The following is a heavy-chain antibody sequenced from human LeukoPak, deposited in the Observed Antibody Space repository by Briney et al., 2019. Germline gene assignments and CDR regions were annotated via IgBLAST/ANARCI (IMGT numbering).Heavy chain of an antibody. CDR3: AREGRSNSGGFDY. CDR1: GFTFSPLG. J-gene: IGHJ4*02. CDR2: ISSGTNYI. V-gene: IGHV3-21*01. Sequence: PGGSLRLSCAASGFTFSPLGMNWVRQAPGKGLEWISSISSGTNYIYYADSLKGRFTISRDNAENSLYLQMKSLRVEDTAVYYCAREGRSNSGGFDYWGQGTLVTVSS. D-gene: IGHD3-10*01.